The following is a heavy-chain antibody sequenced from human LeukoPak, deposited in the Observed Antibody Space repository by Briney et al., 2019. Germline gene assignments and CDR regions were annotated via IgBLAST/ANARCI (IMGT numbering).Heavy chain of an antibody. D-gene: IGHD5-18*01. V-gene: IGHV5-51*01. Sequence: GGSLKISCKGSGYSFTSYWIGWVRQMPGKGLEWMGIIYPGDSDTRYSPSFQGQVIISADKSISTAYLQWSSLKASDTAMYYCARAGRGYSYGYDAFDIWGQGTMVTVSS. CDR1: GYSFTSYW. J-gene: IGHJ3*02. CDR3: ARAGRGYSYGYDAFDI. CDR2: IYPGDSDT.